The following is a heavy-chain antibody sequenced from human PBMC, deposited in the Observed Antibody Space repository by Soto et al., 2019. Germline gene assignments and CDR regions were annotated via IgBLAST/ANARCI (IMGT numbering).Heavy chain of an antibody. CDR3: SRAYDIMVSFPGDY. J-gene: IGHJ4*02. D-gene: IGHD3-9*01. Sequence: QVPLVQSGAEMKKPGASVKVSCTASGYTFTTYGINWVRQAPGQGLEWMGWISAYNGNTNYAQKLQGRVTMTTDTSTNTAYMEVRGLRSDDTAVEYCSRAYDIMVSFPGDYWGQGTLVTVSS. CDR2: ISAYNGNT. CDR1: GYTFTTYG. V-gene: IGHV1-18*01.